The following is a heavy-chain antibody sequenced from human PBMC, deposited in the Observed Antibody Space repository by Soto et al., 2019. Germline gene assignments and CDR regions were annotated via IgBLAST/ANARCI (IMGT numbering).Heavy chain of an antibody. D-gene: IGHD3-16*01. CDR3: ARMGAATDF. CDR1: GGSFTDYY. CDR2: IYYTGST. Sequence: QVRLQESGPGLVKPSETLPLTCTVSGGSFTDYYWTWIRQPPGKGLQWVGYIYYTGSTSYNPSLKSRVTISLDTSKNQFSLNLGSVTAADTAIYFCARMGAATDFWGQGTLVTVSS. J-gene: IGHJ4*02. V-gene: IGHV4-59*08.